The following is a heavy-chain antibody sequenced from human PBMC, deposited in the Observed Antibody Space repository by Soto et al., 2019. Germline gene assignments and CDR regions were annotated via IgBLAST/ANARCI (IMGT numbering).Heavy chain of an antibody. CDR2: IYPGDSDT. CDR1: GYSFTSYW. J-gene: IGHJ6*01. Sequence: GESLKISCKGSGYSFTSYWIGWVRQMPGKGLEWMGIIYPGDSDTRYSPSFQGQVTISADKSISTAYLQWSSLTAADTAIYYCARERCSTGCPMDVWGQGATVTVSS. V-gene: IGHV5-51*01. CDR3: ARERCSTGCPMDV. D-gene: IGHD2-2*01.